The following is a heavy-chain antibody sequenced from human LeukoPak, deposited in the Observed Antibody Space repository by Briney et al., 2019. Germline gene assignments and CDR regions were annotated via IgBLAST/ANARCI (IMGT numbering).Heavy chain of an antibody. CDR3: ATWNYSNYVFYFDY. CDR1: GYTFTGYY. Sequence: ASVKVSCKASGYTFTGYYMHWVRQAPGQGLEWMGWINPNSGGTNYAQKFQGRVTMTRDTSISTAYMELSSLRSDDTAVYYCATWNYSNYVFYFDYWGQGTLVTVSS. V-gene: IGHV1-2*02. D-gene: IGHD4-4*01. J-gene: IGHJ4*02. CDR2: INPNSGGT.